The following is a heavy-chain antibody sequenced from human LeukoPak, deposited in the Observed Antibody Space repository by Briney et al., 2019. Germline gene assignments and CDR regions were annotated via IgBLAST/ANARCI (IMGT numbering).Heavy chain of an antibody. J-gene: IGHJ6*02. CDR3: ASRAPGLVTPYYYGMDV. Sequence: GASVKVSCKVSGYTLTELSMHWVRQAPGKGLEWMGGFDPEDGETIYAQKFQGRVTMTEDTSTDTAYMELSSLRSEDTAVYYCASRAPGLVTPYYYGMDVWGQGTTVTVSS. CDR1: GYTLTELS. D-gene: IGHD1-26*01. CDR2: FDPEDGET. V-gene: IGHV1-24*01.